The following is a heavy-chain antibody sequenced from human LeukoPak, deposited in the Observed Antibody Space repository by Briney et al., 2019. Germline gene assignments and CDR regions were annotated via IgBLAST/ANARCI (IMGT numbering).Heavy chain of an antibody. J-gene: IGHJ3*02. V-gene: IGHV4-31*03. CDR3: ARDHRELNAFDI. CDR1: GGSISSGGYY. CDR2: TYYSGST. Sequence: PSQTLSLTCTVSGGSISSGGYYWSWIRQHPGKGLEWIGYTYYSGSTYYNPSLKSRVTISVDTSKNQFSLKLSSVTAADTAVYYCARDHRELNAFDIWGQGTMVTVSS. D-gene: IGHD1-26*01.